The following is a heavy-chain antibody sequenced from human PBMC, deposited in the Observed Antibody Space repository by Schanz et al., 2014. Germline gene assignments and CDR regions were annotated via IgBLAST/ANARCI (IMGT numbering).Heavy chain of an antibody. J-gene: IGHJ6*02. Sequence: EVQLAESGGGLVQPGGSLRLSCAASGFTFSGFWMTWVRQAPGKGLEWVANIKKDGSEKYYVDSVKGRFTISRDNAKNSLFLQMNSLRPEDTAVYYCTRVTISPGGHGLDVWGQGTTVTVSS. CDR3: TRVTISPGGHGLDV. CDR2: IKKDGSEK. CDR1: GFTFSGFW. V-gene: IGHV3-7*01. D-gene: IGHD3-16*01.